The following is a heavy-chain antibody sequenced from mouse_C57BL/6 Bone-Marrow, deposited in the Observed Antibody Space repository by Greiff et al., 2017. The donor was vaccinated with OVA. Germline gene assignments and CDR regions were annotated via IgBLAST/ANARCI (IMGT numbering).Heavy chain of an antibody. V-gene: IGHV1-4*01. Sequence: VQLQESGADLARPGASVKMSCKASGYTFTSYTMHWVKQRPGQGLEWIGYINPSSGYPKYTQKVKDKATLTADKSSSTPYMQLSSLTSEDSAVYYGTKRGQYPLADWGQGTLVTVSA. J-gene: IGHJ3*01. D-gene: IGHD3-3*01. CDR1: GYTFTSYT. CDR3: TKRGQYPLAD. CDR2: INPSSGYP.